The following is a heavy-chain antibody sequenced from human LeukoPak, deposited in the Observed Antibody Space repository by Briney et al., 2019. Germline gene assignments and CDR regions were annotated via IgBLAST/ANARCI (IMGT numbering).Heavy chain of an antibody. Sequence: PGGSLRLSCAVSGFTFSTHAMHWVRQAPGKGLEWVTVTSYDGRLKYYADSVKGRFTISIDSSKNTLFLQMTSLRPEDTAVYFCARDSVSSWYMDVWGQGTTVTVSS. CDR1: GFTFSTHA. V-gene: IGHV3-30*04. J-gene: IGHJ6*02. CDR3: ARDSVSSWYMDV. D-gene: IGHD6-13*01. CDR2: TSYDGRLK.